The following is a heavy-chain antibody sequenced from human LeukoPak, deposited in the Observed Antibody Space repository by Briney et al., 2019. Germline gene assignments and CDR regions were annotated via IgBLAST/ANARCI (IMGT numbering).Heavy chain of an antibody. CDR1: GGSFSGYC. V-gene: IGHV4-34*01. CDR3: ARGRITGHNYYYYMDV. J-gene: IGHJ6*03. D-gene: IGHD1-20*01. Sequence: SETLSLTCAVYGGSFSGYCWSWIRQPPGKGLEWIGEINHSGSTNYNPSLKSRVTISVGTSKNQFSLKLSSVTAADTAVYYCARGRITGHNYYYYMDVWGKGTTVTVSS. CDR2: INHSGST.